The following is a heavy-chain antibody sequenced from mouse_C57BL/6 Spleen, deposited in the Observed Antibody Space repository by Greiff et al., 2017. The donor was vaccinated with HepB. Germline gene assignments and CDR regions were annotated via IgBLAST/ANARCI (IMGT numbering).Heavy chain of an antibody. D-gene: IGHD2-1*01. V-gene: IGHV1-54*01. J-gene: IGHJ2*01. CDR1: GYAFTNYL. Sequence: VQLQQSGAELVRPGTSVKVSCKASGYAFTNYLIEWVKQRPGQGLEWIGVINPGSGGTNYNEKFKGKATLTADKSSSTAYMQLSSLTSEDSAVYFCALIYYGNPDYFDYWGQGTTLTVSS. CDR3: ALIYYGNPDYFDY. CDR2: INPGSGGT.